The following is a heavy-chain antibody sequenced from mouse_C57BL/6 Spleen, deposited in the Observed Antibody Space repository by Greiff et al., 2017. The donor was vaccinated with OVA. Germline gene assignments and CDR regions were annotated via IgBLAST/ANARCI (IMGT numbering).Heavy chain of an antibody. CDR3: ARGGYDYDGFAY. D-gene: IGHD2-4*01. V-gene: IGHV1-9*01. CDR2: ILPGSGST. CDR1: GYTFTSYW. Sequence: VQLQQPGAELVMPGASVKLSCKASGYTFTSYWIEWVKQRPGHGLEWIGEILPGSGSTNYNEKFKGKATFTADTSSNTAYMQLSSLTTEDSAIYYCARGGYDYDGFAYWGQGTLVTVSA. J-gene: IGHJ3*01.